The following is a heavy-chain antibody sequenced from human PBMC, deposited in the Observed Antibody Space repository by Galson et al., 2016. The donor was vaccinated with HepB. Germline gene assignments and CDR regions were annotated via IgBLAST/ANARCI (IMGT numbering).Heavy chain of an antibody. J-gene: IGHJ4*02. CDR2: MNPNNGDT. D-gene: IGHD1-1*01. V-gene: IGHV1-8*01. Sequence: SVKVSCKASGYTFSNFDVNWVRQAPGQGLEWMGWMNPNNGDTGYGQELQGRLSLTRDRSKTTAYMELSSLQFEDTAVYYCVRSIRTGHLDYWAQGTLITVAS. CDR1: GYTFSNFD. CDR3: VRSIRTGHLDY.